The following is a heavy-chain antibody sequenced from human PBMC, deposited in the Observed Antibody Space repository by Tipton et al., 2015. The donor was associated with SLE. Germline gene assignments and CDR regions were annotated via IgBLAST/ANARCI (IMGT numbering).Heavy chain of an antibody. D-gene: IGHD3-9*01. CDR2: ISSSGGST. CDR1: GFNFSPYA. CDR3: AKGYYDILTGYPPFDY. J-gene: IGHJ4*02. Sequence: SLRLSCAASGFNFSPYAMNWVRQAPGKGLEWVSTISSSGGSTDYPDSVKGRFTISRDNSKNTLFLQMKNLRAEDTAVYYCAKGYYDILTGYPPFDYWGQGTLVTVSS. V-gene: IGHV3-23*01.